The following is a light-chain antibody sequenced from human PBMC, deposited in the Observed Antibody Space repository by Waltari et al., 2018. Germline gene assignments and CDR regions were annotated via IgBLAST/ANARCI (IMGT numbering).Light chain of an antibody. CDR1: QSLLHSNGYNY. CDR3: MQALQTPYT. V-gene: IGKV2-28*01. J-gene: IGKJ2*01. Sequence: DIVMTQSPLSLPVTPGEPASISCRPSQSLLHSNGYNYLDWYLQKAGQTPQLLIYLGSNRASGVPDRFSGRGSGTDFTLEISRVEAEDVGVYYCMQALQTPYTFGQGTKLEIK. CDR2: LGS.